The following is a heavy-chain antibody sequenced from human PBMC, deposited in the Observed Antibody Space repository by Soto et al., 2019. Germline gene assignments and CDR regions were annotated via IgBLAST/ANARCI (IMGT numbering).Heavy chain of an antibody. V-gene: IGHV3-74*01. CDR3: ATAVPFDY. CDR1: GFTFSSYW. Sequence: EVQLVESGRGLVQPGGSLRLSCAASGFTFSSYWMHWVRQAPGKGLVWVSRINSDGSSTYYANSVKGRFTISKDNAKNTLYLQMNRLSAEDTAVYYCATAVPFDYWGQGTLVTVSS. J-gene: IGHJ4*02. CDR2: INSDGSST. D-gene: IGHD2-2*01.